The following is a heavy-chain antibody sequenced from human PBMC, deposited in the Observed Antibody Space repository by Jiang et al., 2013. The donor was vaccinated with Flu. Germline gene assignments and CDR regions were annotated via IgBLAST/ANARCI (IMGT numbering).Heavy chain of an antibody. CDR3: ARDDRFDGFRSGYYSLYFDS. D-gene: IGHD3-3*01. CDR1: GYTFSSFG. CDR2: ISGYNGNT. V-gene: IGHV1-18*01. Sequence: GAEVKKPGASVKVSCKASGYTFSSFGISWVRQAPGQGLEWVGWISGYNGNTNYAQKFQDRVTMTTDTSTSTAHMELGSLRSDDTAVYYCARDDRFDGFRSGYYSLYFDSWGQGTLVTVSS. J-gene: IGHJ4*02.